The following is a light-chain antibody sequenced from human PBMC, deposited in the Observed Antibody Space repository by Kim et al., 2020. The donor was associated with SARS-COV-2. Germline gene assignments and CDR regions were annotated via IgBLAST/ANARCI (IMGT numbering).Light chain of an antibody. CDR2: GAS. CDR3: QQYNNWPPDT. J-gene: IGKJ5*01. V-gene: IGKV3-15*01. CDR1: QSVSSN. Sequence: EIVMTQSPDTLSVSPGERATLSCRASQSVSSNLVWYQQKPGQAPRLLIYGASTRATGIPARFSGSGSGTEFTLTISSLQSEDFAVYYWQQYNNWPPDTFGQGTRLEIK.